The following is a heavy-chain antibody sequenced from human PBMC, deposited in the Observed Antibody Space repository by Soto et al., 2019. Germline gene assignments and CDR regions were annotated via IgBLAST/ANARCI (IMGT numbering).Heavy chain of an antibody. D-gene: IGHD3-3*01. CDR1: GFTFSSYW. V-gene: IGHV3-7*01. CDR3: ASPPPDYVLRFLEWFGAGKGTYYYYGMDV. Sequence: PGGSLRLSCAASGFTFSSYWMSWVRQAPGKGLEWVANIKQDGSEKYYVDSVKGRFTISRDNAKNSLYPQMNSLRAEDTAVYYCASPPPDYVLRFLEWFGAGKGTYYYYGMDVWGQGTTVTVSS. CDR2: IKQDGSEK. J-gene: IGHJ6*02.